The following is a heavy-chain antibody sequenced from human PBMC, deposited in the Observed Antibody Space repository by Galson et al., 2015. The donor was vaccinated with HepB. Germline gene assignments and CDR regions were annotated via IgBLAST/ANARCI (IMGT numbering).Heavy chain of an antibody. CDR1: GDSVSSNSAA. Sequence: CAISGDSVSSNSAAWNWIRQSPSRGLEWLGRTYYRSKWYNDYAVSVKSRITINPDTSKNRFSLQLNSVTPEDTAVYYCARQCSGGSCSAHDYGDYLDAFDIWGQGTMVTVSS. CDR3: ARQCSGGSCSAHDYGDYLDAFDI. V-gene: IGHV6-1*01. J-gene: IGHJ3*02. D-gene: IGHD2-15*01. CDR2: TYYRSKWYN.